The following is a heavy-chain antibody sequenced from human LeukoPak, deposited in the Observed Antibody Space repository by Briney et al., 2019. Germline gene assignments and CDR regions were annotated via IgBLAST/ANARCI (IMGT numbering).Heavy chain of an antibody. Sequence: ASMKVSCKTSGYTFTSFCITWVRQAPGQGPEWMGWIKVGEGNTHFAQKFQDRVSMTRDISSNTAFLELRNLRSDDTAVYFCSRSSDTTSWYYFNHWGQGTLVTVSS. J-gene: IGHJ4*02. CDR1: GYTFTSFC. CDR2: IKVGEGNT. CDR3: SRSSDTTSWYYFNH. V-gene: IGHV1-18*01. D-gene: IGHD2/OR15-2a*01.